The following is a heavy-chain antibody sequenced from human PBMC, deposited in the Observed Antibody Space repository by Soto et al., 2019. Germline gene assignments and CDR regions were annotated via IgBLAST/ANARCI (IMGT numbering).Heavy chain of an antibody. V-gene: IGHV3-21*01. CDR3: ARAGSSSSDYYYYGMDV. CDR1: GFTFSSYS. J-gene: IGHJ6*02. Sequence: GGSLRLSCAASGFTFSSYSMNWVRQAPGKGLEWVSSISSSSSYIYYADSVKGRFTISRDNAKNSLYLQMNSLRAEDTAVYYCARAGSSSSDYYYYGMDVWGQGTTVTVSS. D-gene: IGHD6-6*01. CDR2: ISSSSSYI.